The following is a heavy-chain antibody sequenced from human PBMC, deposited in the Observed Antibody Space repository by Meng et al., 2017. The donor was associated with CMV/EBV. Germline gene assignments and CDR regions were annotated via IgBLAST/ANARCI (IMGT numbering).Heavy chain of an antibody. CDR1: GFTLSSYS. Sequence: GGSLRLSCAASGFTLSSYSMNWIRQAPGKGLEWVSVIYSGGSSTYYADSVKGRFTISRDNSKNTLYLQMNSLRAEDTAVYYCAKDRGSYYDYWGQGTLVTVSS. D-gene: IGHD1-26*01. J-gene: IGHJ4*02. CDR2: IYSGGSST. CDR3: AKDRGSYYDY. V-gene: IGHV3-23*03.